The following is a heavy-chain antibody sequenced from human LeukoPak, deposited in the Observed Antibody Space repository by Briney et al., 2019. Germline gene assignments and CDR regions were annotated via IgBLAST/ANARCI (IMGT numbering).Heavy chain of an antibody. V-gene: IGHV4-59*01. J-gene: IGHJ4*02. D-gene: IGHD6-13*01. Sequence: SETLSLTCNVSGGSIINYYWTWVRQPPGKGLEWIGYIYDSGSTNYNPSLKSRVTISVDTSKTQFSLSLTSVTAADTAVYYCARGIRYGNDYWGQGNPVTVSS. CDR2: IYDSGST. CDR1: GGSIINYY. CDR3: ARGIRYGNDY.